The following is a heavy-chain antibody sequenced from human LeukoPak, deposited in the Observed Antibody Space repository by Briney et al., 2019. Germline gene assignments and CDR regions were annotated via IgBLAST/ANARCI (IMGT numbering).Heavy chain of an antibody. CDR1: GFTFSSYG. J-gene: IGHJ4*02. V-gene: IGHV3-30*03. CDR3: ARGGGSSWYGDVDY. Sequence: RPGGSLRLSCAASGFTFSSYGMHWVRQAPGKGLEWVAVISYDGSNKYYADSVKGRFTISRDNSKNTLYLQMNSLRAEDTAVYYCARGGGSSWYGDVDYWGQGTLVTVSS. CDR2: ISYDGSNK. D-gene: IGHD6-13*01.